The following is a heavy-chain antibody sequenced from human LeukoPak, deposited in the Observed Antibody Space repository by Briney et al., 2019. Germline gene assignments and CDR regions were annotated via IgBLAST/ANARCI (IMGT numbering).Heavy chain of an antibody. CDR1: GYTFTCYY. J-gene: IGHJ4*02. D-gene: IGHD4-17*01. V-gene: IGHV1-2*04. CDR3: ARDYGANAGEVDS. CDR2: INPNSGGT. Sequence: ASVKVSCKASGYTFTCYYMHWVRQAPGQGLEWMGWINPNSGGTNYAQKFQGWVTMTRDTSISTAYMELSRLTSDDTAVYYCARDYGANAGEVDSWGQGTLVTVSS.